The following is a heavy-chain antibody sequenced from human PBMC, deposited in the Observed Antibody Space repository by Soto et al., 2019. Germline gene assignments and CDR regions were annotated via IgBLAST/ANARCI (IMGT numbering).Heavy chain of an antibody. CDR1: GFTFSSYA. D-gene: IGHD2-15*01. CDR3: AKRRGAGGHFDY. V-gene: IGHV3-23*01. Sequence: GGSLTLACEAFGFTFSSYAMGWVRQGQGKGLEWVVVVIIGGSTHYADSVRGRFTISRDISKNTLSLQMNSLTAEDTAVYFCAKRRGAGGHFDYWGQGALVTVSS. J-gene: IGHJ4*02. CDR2: VIIGGST.